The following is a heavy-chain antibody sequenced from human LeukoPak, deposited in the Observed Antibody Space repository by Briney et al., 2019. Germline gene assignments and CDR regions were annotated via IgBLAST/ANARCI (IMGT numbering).Heavy chain of an antibody. D-gene: IGHD3-16*01. V-gene: IGHV3-23*01. Sequence: GGSLRLSCAASGFTFSSYAMSWVRQAPGKGLEWVSVISGSGGSTYYADSVRGRFTISRDNSKNTLYLQMNSLRPEDTAVYYCAKGGFSYGADYWGQGTLVTVSS. J-gene: IGHJ4*02. CDR3: AKGGFSYGADY. CDR1: GFTFSSYA. CDR2: ISGSGGST.